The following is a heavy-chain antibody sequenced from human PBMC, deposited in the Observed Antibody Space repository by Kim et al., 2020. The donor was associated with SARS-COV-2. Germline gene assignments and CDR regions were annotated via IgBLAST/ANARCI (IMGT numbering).Heavy chain of an antibody. Sequence: ASVKVSCKASGYTFTDYYMHWVRQAPGQGLEWMGWINPDSGGTNYAQKFQGRVTLTRDTSNSTVYMALSSLRSDDTAVYFCARRKPERWLQLGDYWGQGILVTVSS. CDR2: INPDSGGT. V-gene: IGHV1-2*02. CDR3: ARRKPERWLQLGDY. D-gene: IGHD5-12*01. CDR1: GYTFTDYY. J-gene: IGHJ4*02.